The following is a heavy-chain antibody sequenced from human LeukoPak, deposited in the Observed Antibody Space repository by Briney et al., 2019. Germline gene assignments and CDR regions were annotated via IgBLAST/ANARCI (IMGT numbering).Heavy chain of an antibody. CDR2: ISGSGGST. V-gene: IGHV3-23*01. D-gene: IGHD6-13*01. CDR1: GFTFSSYA. CDR3: ARGAVYSSRWSDFDY. Sequence: QSGGSLRLSCAASGFTFSSYAMSWVRQAPGKGLEWVSAISGSGGSTYYADSVKGRFTISRDNAKNSLYLQMKRLRDDDTAVYYCARGAVYSSRWSDFDYWGQGTLVTVSS. J-gene: IGHJ4*02.